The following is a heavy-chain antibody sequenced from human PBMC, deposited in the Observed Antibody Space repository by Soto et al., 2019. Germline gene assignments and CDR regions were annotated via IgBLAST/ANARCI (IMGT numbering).Heavy chain of an antibody. CDR3: AKDTYSRSWYF. V-gene: IGHV3-23*05. CDR2: IDKSGGDT. J-gene: IGHJ4*02. CDR1: GFTFTNYL. D-gene: IGHD2-2*01. Sequence: EVQLLESGGDLVQPGGSLRLSCAASGFTFTNYLMTWARQAPGKGLEWVSSIDKSGGDTYYADSVKGRFTISRDNSKNTLYLQMNGLRAEQTALYYCAKDTYSRSWYFWGQGTLVTVSS.